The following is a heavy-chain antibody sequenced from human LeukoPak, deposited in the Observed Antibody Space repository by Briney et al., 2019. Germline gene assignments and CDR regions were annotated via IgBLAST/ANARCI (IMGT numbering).Heavy chain of an antibody. V-gene: IGHV7-4-1*02. Sequence: ASVKVSCKASGYTFTTYAMNWVRQAPGQGLEWMGWINTNTGNPAYAQGFTGRFVFSLDTSVSTAYLQISSLKAEDTSVYYCARAYQPLGGLSFPDSWGQGTLVTVSS. D-gene: IGHD3-16*02. CDR3: ARAYQPLGGLSFPDS. CDR1: GYTFTTYA. J-gene: IGHJ5*01. CDR2: INTNTGNP.